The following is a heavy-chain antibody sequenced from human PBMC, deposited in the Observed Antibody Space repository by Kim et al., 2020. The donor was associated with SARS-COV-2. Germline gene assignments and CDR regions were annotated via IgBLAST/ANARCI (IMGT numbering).Heavy chain of an antibody. CDR3: ARALRIEGYYDSSGYYGILGY. D-gene: IGHD3-22*01. J-gene: IGHJ4*02. CDR1: GYTFTRYA. CDR2: INAGNGNT. V-gene: IGHV1-3*01. Sequence: ASVKVSCKASGYTFTRYAMHWVRQAPGQRLEWMGWINAGNGNTKYSQKFQGRVTITRDTSASTAYMELSSLRSEDTAVYYCARALRIEGYYDSSGYYGILGYWGQGTLVTVSS.